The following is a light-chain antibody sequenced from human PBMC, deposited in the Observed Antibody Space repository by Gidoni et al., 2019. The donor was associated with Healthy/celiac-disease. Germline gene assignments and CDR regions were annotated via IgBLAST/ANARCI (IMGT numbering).Light chain of an antibody. J-gene: IGKJ1*01. V-gene: IGKV1-33*01. CDR3: QQYDNLPGT. CDR1: QDISNY. Sequence: DIQMTQSPSSLSASVGDRVTITCQASQDISNYLNWYQQKPGKAPKLLIYDASNFETGVPSRFSGSGSGTDLTFTISSLQPEDIATYYCQQYDNLPGTFGQGTKVEIK. CDR2: DAS.